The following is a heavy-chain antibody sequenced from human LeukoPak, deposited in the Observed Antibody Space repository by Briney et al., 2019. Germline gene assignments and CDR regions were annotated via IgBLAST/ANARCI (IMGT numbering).Heavy chain of an antibody. V-gene: IGHV3-30-3*01. Sequence: GGSLRLSCSASGFTLRSYAMHWVRQAPGKGLEWLAAISDDGSNTYYVDSVKGRFTISRDNSKNTLYLQTNSLRAEDTAVYYCAKGPFYGYRAGWFGPWGQGTLVTVSS. D-gene: IGHD5-18*01. J-gene: IGHJ5*02. CDR2: ISDDGSNT. CDR1: GFTLRSYA. CDR3: AKGPFYGYRAGWFGP.